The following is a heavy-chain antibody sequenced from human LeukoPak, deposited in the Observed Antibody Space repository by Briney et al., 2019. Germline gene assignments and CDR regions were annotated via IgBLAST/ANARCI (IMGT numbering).Heavy chain of an antibody. Sequence: GGSLRLSCAASGFTFSSYAMSWVRQAPGNGLEWVSAISGSGGSTYYADSVKGRFTISRDNSKNSLYLQMNSLRAEDTAVYYCAELGITMIGGVWGKGTTVTISS. CDR3: AELGITMIGGV. V-gene: IGHV3-23*01. J-gene: IGHJ6*04. CDR1: GFTFSSYA. CDR2: ISGSGGST. D-gene: IGHD3-10*02.